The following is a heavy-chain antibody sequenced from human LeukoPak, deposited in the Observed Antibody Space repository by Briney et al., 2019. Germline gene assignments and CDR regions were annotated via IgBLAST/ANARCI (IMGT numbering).Heavy chain of an antibody. Sequence: SETLSLTCAVYGGSFSGYYWSWIGQPPGKGLEWVGEINHSGSTNYNPSLKSRVTISVDTSKNQFSLKLSSVTAADTAVYYCARRVIAALGFQHWGQGTLVTVSS. CDR3: ARRVIAALGFQH. CDR1: GGSFSGYY. D-gene: IGHD2-21*01. CDR2: INHSGST. V-gene: IGHV4-34*01. J-gene: IGHJ1*01.